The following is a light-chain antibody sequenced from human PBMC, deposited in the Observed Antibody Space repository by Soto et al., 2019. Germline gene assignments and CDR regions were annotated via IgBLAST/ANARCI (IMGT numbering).Light chain of an antibody. J-gene: IGKJ5*01. V-gene: IGKV3-11*01. CDR2: DAS. CDR3: KQYGSSST. CDR1: QSVSIY. Sequence: EIVLARAPATLSLSPGERATLTCRASQSVSIYLAWYQQKPGQAPRILIYDASNRATGIQARFSGSGSGTESTLTISSLEPEDFAVYYCKQYGSSSTCGQGTRLDIK.